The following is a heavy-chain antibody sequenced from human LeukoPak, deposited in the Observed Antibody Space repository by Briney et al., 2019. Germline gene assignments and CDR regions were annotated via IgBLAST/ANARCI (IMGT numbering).Heavy chain of an antibody. Sequence: SQTLSLTCGISGDSVSSNTAAWNWIRQSPSRGLEWLGRTYYRSKWYNNYAVSVKSRITINSDSSKNQFSLKLSSVTAADTAVYYCARILPSFYYYGMDVWGQGTTVTVSS. V-gene: IGHV6-1*01. J-gene: IGHJ6*02. CDR1: GDSVSSNTAA. CDR3: ARILPSFYYYGMDV. D-gene: IGHD1-26*01. CDR2: TYYRSKWYN.